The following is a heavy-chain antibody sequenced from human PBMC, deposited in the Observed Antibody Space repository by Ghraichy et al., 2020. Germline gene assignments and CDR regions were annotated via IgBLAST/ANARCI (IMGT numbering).Heavy chain of an antibody. J-gene: IGHJ3*02. CDR2: SSLDSGGT. V-gene: IGHV1-18*01. CDR3: ARLQWLVPDALDI. Sequence: ASVKASCKASGYTFSNYTITWVRQAPGQGLEWMGWSSLDSGGTKYAENLQGRVTMTTDTSTNIAYMELRSLRSDDTAVYYCARLQWLVPDALDIWGQGTMVTVSS. CDR1: GYTFSNYT. D-gene: IGHD6-19*01.